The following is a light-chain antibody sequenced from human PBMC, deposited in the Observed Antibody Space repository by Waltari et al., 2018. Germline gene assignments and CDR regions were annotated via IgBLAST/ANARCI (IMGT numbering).Light chain of an antibody. CDR3: QQYVSTST. CDR2: KAS. CDR1: QSVDIW. J-gene: IGKJ2*01. V-gene: IGKV1-5*03. Sequence: DIQMTQSPSTLSASVGDTVTITCRASQSVDIWLAWYQQRRGKPPKALIYKASSLETGVPSRFSGSGSGTEFTLTINTLQPDDFATDYCQQYVSTSTFGQGTKLEMK.